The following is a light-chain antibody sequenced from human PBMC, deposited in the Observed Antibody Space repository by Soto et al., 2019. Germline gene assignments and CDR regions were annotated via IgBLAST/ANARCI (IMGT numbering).Light chain of an antibody. CDR1: EDISTW. CDR3: QHADSFPLIT. Sequence: DIQMTQSPSSVSASVGDRVTITCRSSEDISTWLAWYQQKPGKAPKLLIYAASSLQSGVPSRFSGSGSGTDFTLTISSLQPEDFATYYCQHADSFPLITSGQGTRLDIK. J-gene: IGKJ5*01. V-gene: IGKV1-12*01. CDR2: AAS.